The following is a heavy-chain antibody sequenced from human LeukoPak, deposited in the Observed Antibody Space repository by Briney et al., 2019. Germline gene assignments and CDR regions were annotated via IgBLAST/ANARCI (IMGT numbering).Heavy chain of an antibody. V-gene: IGHV4-34*01. CDR3: ARAEGSSRFDY. CDR1: GGSFSGYY. D-gene: IGHD1-26*01. Sequence: SETLSLTCAVYGGSFSGYYWSWIRQPPGKGLEWIGEINHSGSTNYNPSLKSRVTISVDTSKNQFSLKLSSVTAADTAVYYCARAEGSSRFDYWDQGTLVTVSS. J-gene: IGHJ4*02. CDR2: INHSGST.